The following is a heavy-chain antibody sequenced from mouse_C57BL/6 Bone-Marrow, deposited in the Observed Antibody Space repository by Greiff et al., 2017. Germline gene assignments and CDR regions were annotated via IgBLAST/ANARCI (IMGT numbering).Heavy chain of an antibody. CDR3: ARNWDVGFAY. Sequence: VQLQQSGPELVKPGASVKIPCKASGYTFTDYNMDWVQQSHGKSLEWIGDINPNNGGTIYNQKFKGKATLTVDKSSSTAYMELRSLTSEDTAVYYCARNWDVGFAYWGQGTLVTVSA. V-gene: IGHV1-18*01. D-gene: IGHD4-1*01. CDR2: INPNNGGT. CDR1: GYTFTDYN. J-gene: IGHJ3*01.